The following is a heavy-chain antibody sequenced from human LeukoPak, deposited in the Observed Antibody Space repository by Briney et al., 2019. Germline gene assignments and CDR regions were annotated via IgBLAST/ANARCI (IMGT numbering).Heavy chain of an antibody. CDR3: ARDTARGVRGVIITGY. Sequence: GASVKVSCKASGGTFSSYAISWVRQAPGQGLEWMGRIIPILGIANYAQKFQGRVTITADKSTSTAYMELSSLRSEDTAVYYCARDTARGVRGVIITGYWGQGTLVTVSS. CDR1: GGTFSSYA. J-gene: IGHJ4*02. V-gene: IGHV1-69*04. D-gene: IGHD3-10*01. CDR2: IIPILGIA.